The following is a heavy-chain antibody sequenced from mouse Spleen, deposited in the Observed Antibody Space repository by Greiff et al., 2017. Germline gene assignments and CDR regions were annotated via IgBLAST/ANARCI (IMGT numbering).Heavy chain of an antibody. CDR2: IWSGGST. CDR1: GFSLTSYG. D-gene: IGHD2-3*01. CDR3: ARTFYDGYSAWFAY. V-gene: IGHV2-2*01. J-gene: IGHJ3*01. Sequence: QVHVKQSGPGLVQPSQSLSITCTVSGFSLTSYGVHWVRQSPGKGLEWLGVIWSGGSTDYNAAFISRLSISKDNSKSQVFFKMNSLQADDTAIYYCARTFYDGYSAWFAYWGQGTLVTVSA.